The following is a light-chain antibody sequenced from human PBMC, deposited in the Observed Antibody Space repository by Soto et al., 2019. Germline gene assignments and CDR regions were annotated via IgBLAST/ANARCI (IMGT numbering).Light chain of an antibody. J-gene: IGKJ2*01. V-gene: IGKV3-15*01. CDR3: QQYYNWPPYT. CDR1: QGVSRK. Sequence: EIVMTQSPATLSVAPGERVTFSCRASQGVSRKLAWYQHKPGQAPRLLIYGASTRATGVPPRFSGSRSGTEFTLTISSLQSEDFAVYYCQQYYNWPPYTFGQGTKVDIK. CDR2: GAS.